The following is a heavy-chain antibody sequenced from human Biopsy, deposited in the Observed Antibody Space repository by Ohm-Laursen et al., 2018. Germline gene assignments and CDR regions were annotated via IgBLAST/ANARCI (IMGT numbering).Heavy chain of an antibody. D-gene: IGHD2-8*01. CDR2: INCKTGAT. CDR3: ARDPLNGHKHFDY. V-gene: IGHV1-2*02. CDR1: SDTFTDYN. J-gene: IGHJ4*02. Sequence: SVKVSCKASSDTFTDYNIHWMRQAPGQGLEWLGYINCKTGATNYAQKFQGTVTMTRDTSISTAYLALGSLRSADTAIYYCARDPLNGHKHFDYWGQGSLVTVSS.